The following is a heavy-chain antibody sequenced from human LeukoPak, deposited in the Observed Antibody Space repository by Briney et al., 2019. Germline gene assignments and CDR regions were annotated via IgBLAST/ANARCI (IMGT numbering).Heavy chain of an antibody. CDR2: IYSGGST. CDR3: AQWSSSWCYFDY. V-gene: IGHV3-53*01. CDR1: GFTVSSNY. D-gene: IGHD6-13*01. Sequence: GGSLRLSCAASGFTVSSNYMSWVRQAPGKGLEWVSVIYSGGSTYYADSVKGRFTISRDNSKNTLYLQMNSLRAEDTAVYYCAQWSSSWCYFDYWGQGTLVTVSS. J-gene: IGHJ4*02.